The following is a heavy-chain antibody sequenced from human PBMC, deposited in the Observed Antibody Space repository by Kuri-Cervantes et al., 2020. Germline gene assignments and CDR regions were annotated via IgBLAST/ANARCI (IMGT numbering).Heavy chain of an antibody. CDR1: GGSISSGGYY. J-gene: IGHJ4*02. CDR2: IYYSGST. D-gene: IGHD3-10*01. V-gene: IGHV4-31*03. CDR3: AREITMVRGGLDY. Sequence: LRLSCTVSGGSISSGGYYWSWIRQHPGKGLEWIGYIYYSGSTYYNPSLKSRVTISVDTSKNQFSLKLSSVTAADTAVYYCAREITMVRGGLDYWGQGTLVTVSS.